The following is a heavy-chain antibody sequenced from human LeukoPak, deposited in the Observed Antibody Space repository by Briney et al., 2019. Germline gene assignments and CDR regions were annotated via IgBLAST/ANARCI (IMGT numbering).Heavy chain of an antibody. D-gene: IGHD3-10*01. J-gene: IGHJ5*02. CDR3: ARGGSGSYFSWLDP. V-gene: IGHV1-2*02. CDR2: INPNSGGT. CDR1: GYTFTGYY. Sequence: ASVKVSCKASGYTFTGYYIHWVRQAPGQALECMGWINPNSGGTNYAQKFQGRVIMTRDTSISTAYMELSRLRSDHTAVYYCARGGSGSYFSWLDPWGQGTLVTVSS.